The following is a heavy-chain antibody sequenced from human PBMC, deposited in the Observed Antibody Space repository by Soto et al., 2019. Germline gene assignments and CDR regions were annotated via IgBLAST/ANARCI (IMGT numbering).Heavy chain of an antibody. Sequence: PGGSLVVSCASSGFTFSIYGMHWVRQAPGKGLELVAVISYDGSNKYYADSVKGRFTISRDNSKNTLYLQMNSLRAEDTAVYYCAKCLRWLVLCNWFDPWGQGTMVTVSS. CDR3: AKCLRWLVLCNWFDP. V-gene: IGHV3-30*18. D-gene: IGHD6-19*01. CDR1: GFTFSIYG. J-gene: IGHJ5*02. CDR2: ISYDGSNK.